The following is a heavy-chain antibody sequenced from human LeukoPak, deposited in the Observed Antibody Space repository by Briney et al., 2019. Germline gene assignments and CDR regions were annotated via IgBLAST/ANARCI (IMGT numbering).Heavy chain of an antibody. Sequence: SETLSLTCTVSGGSISSYHWSWIRQPPGKGLEWIGEINHSGSTNYNPSLKSRVTISVDTSKNQFSLKLSSVTAADTAVYYCARRSGYYDLEYWGQGTLVTVSS. J-gene: IGHJ4*02. CDR3: ARRSGYYDLEY. D-gene: IGHD3-22*01. V-gene: IGHV4-34*01. CDR1: GGSISSYH. CDR2: INHSGST.